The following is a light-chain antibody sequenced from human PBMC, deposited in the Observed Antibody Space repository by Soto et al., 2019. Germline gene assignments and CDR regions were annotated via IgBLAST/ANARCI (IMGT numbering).Light chain of an antibody. CDR3: QQCGNSPIT. CDR2: GAS. Sequence: DIVMTQSPATLSVAPGERVTFSCRASQGVSRKLAWYQHKPGQAPRLLISGASTGATGIPARFSGSGSGTDFTLTISRLEPEDFAVYYCQQCGNSPITFGQGTRLEIK. J-gene: IGKJ5*01. V-gene: IGKV3-15*01. CDR1: QGVSRK.